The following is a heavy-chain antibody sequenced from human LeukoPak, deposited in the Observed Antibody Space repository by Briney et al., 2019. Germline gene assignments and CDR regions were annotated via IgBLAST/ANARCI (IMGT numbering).Heavy chain of an antibody. Sequence: GGSLRLSCAATGFTFSTYWMSWVRQAPGKGLEWVANIKEDGNEKYYVDSVKGRFTISRDNAKNSLFLQMISLRAEDTAVYYCARVHSSSSGRALDHWGQGTLVTVSS. CDR3: ARVHSSSSGRALDH. V-gene: IGHV3-7*01. D-gene: IGHD6-6*01. J-gene: IGHJ4*02. CDR2: IKEDGNEK. CDR1: GFTFSTYW.